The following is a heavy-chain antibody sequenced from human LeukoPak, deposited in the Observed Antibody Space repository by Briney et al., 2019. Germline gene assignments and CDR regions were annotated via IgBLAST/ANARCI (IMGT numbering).Heavy chain of an antibody. CDR1: GFTFSSYW. CDR3: ARDSGGSYV. D-gene: IGHD1-26*01. CDR2: INSDRSST. Sequence: PGGSLRLSCAPSGFTFSSYWMHCVRQAPGKGLVWVSRINSDRSSTSYADSVKGRFTISRDNATNTLYLQMNSLRAEDTAVYYCARDSGGSYVWGQGTLVTVSS. J-gene: IGHJ4*02. V-gene: IGHV3-74*01.